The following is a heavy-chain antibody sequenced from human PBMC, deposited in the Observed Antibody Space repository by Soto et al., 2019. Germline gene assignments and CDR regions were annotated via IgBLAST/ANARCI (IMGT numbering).Heavy chain of an antibody. V-gene: IGHV3-11*01. D-gene: IGHD6-19*01. J-gene: IGHJ4*02. CDR2: INTLSTAI. CDR3: ARRLQWQLRPLDS. Sequence: GGSLRLSCEGSGFTFNDYYITCIRHAPGKGLEWVAYINTLSTAIYYADSVKGRFTISRDNAKNSLYLQMNGLRAEDTATYYCARRLQWQLRPLDSWGRGTLVTVSS. CDR1: GFTFNDYY.